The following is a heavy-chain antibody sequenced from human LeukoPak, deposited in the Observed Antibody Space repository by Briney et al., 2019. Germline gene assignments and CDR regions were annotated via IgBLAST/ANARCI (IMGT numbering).Heavy chain of an antibody. CDR2: IKGDGSKI. CDR1: GFTFSEYW. V-gene: IGHV3-7*01. Sequence: GGSLRLSCGASGFTFSEYWMTWVRQAPGRGPEWVANIKGDGSKIYYVDSVKGRFTISRDNAKNALYLQMYSLGAEDTAVYYCASISIVDYWGQGTLVTVSS. J-gene: IGHJ4*02. CDR3: ASISIVDY.